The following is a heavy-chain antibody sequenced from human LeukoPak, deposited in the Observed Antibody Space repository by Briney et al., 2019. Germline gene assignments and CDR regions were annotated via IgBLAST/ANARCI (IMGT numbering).Heavy chain of an antibody. D-gene: IGHD3-16*02. Sequence: GGSLRLSCAGSGFIFNNYAMHWVRQPPGKGLEWVSGISWNSGSIDYADSVKGRFTISRDNAKNSLYLQMNSLRVEDTAFYYCARDMYYDYVWGSYRRDDAFDIWGQGTMVTVSS. V-gene: IGHV3-9*01. CDR1: GFIFNNYA. J-gene: IGHJ3*02. CDR3: ARDMYYDYVWGSYRRDDAFDI. CDR2: ISWNSGSI.